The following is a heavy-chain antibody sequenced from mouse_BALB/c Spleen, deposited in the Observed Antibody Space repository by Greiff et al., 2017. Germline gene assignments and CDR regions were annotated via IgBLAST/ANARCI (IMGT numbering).Heavy chain of an antibody. Sequence: QVQLQQSGPELVRPGVSVKISCKGSGYTFTDYAMHWVKQSHAKSLEWIGVISNYSGNTNYNQKFKSKATLTVDTSSSTAYMQLSSLASEDSALYYCARSSYWYFDVWGAGTTVTVSS. CDR3: ARSSYWYFDV. V-gene: IGHV1-67*01. CDR2: ISNYSGNT. CDR1: GYTFTDYA. J-gene: IGHJ1*01.